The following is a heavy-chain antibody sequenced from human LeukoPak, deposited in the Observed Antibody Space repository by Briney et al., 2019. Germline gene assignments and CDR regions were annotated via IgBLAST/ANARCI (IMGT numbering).Heavy chain of an antibody. CDR3: ARSSGYDLNWFDP. J-gene: IGHJ5*02. CDR1: GFTFSSYA. Sequence: GRSLRLSCAASGFTFSSYAMHWVRQAPGKGLEWVAVISYDGSNKYYADSVKGRFTISRDNSKNTLYLQMNSLRSEDTAVYYCARSSGYDLNWFDPWGQGTLVTVSS. D-gene: IGHD5-12*01. V-gene: IGHV3-30*04. CDR2: ISYDGSNK.